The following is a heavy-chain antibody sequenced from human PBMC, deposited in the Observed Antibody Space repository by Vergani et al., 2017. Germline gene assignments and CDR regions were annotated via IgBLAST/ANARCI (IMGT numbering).Heavy chain of an antibody. J-gene: IGHJ3*01. D-gene: IGHD4-23*01. CDR1: GASINNDFYY. CDR2: IYVSGIT. V-gene: IGHV4-61*02. Sequence: QVQLQESGPGLVKPSQTLSLTCTVSGASINNDFYYWHWIRQPAGKGLEWIGRIYVSGITDYNSSLQSRVSMSVDTSKNQFSLTLTSVTAADTAVYYCARDNKQLLPRACVLWGQGTILTVS. CDR3: ARDNKQLLPRACVL.